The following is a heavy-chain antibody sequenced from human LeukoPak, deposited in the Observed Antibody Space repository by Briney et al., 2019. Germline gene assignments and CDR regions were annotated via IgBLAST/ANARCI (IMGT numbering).Heavy chain of an antibody. D-gene: IGHD1-1*01. CDR2: IYYSGST. J-gene: IGHJ4*02. CDR1: GGSISNYY. CDR3: ARHLPSTTGRSYFDY. Sequence: PSETLSLTCTVSGGSISNYYWSWIRQPPGKGLEWIGYIYYSGSTNYNPSLKSRVTISVDTSKNQFCLKLSSVTAADTAVYYCARHLPSTTGRSYFDYWGQGTLVTVSS. V-gene: IGHV4-59*08.